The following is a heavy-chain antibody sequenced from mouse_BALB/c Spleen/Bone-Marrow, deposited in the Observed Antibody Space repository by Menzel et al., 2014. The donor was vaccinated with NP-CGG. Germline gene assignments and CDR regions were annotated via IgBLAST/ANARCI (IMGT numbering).Heavy chain of an antibody. V-gene: IGHV5-12-2*01. CDR3: ARLITTYFDY. CDR1: GFTFSSYT. J-gene: IGHJ2*01. Sequence: EVKLVESGGGLVQPGGSLKLSCAASGFTFSSYTMSWVRQTPEKRLEWVAYISNGGGSTYYPDTVKGRFTISRYNAKNTLYLQMSSLKSEDTAMYYCARLITTYFDYWGQGTTLTVSS. D-gene: IGHD1-1*01. CDR2: ISNGGGST.